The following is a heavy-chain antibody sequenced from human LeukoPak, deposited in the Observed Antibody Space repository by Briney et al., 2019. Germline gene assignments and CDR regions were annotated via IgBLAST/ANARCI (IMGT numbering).Heavy chain of an antibody. CDR1: GFTFSSYS. CDR2: ISSSSSTI. D-gene: IGHD1-26*01. V-gene: IGHV3-48*04. Sequence: GGSLRHSCAASGFTFSSYSMNWVRQAPGKGLEWVSYISSSSSTIYYADSVKGRFTISRDNAKNSLYLQMNSLRAEYTAVYYCARVFSNLVGATSDYWGQGTLVTVSS. J-gene: IGHJ4*02. CDR3: ARVFSNLVGATSDY.